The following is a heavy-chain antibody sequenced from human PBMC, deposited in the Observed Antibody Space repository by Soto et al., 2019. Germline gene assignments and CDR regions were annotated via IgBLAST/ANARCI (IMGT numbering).Heavy chain of an antibody. CDR2: IYHSGST. J-gene: IGHJ4*02. D-gene: IGHD2-15*01. CDR3: ARAYCSGGSCYEAY. V-gene: IGHV4-38-2*01. Sequence: NPSETLSLTCAVSGEYISNGYYWGWIRQPPGKGLEWIGIIYHSGSTYYNPSLKSRVTISLDTSKNQFSLKLSSVTAADTAVYYCARAYCSGGSCYEAYWGQGSLVTVSS. CDR1: GEYISNGYY.